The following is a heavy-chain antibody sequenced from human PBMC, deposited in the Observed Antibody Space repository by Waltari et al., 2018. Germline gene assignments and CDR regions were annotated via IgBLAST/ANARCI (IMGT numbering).Heavy chain of an antibody. Sequence: EVRLVESGGDLVQPGGSLRLSCSVSGFTFSSYWMHWVRQVPGKGLAWVSRINKDGYSTSYADPVNGRFTISRDNAKNTLYLQMDSLRAEDTAVYFCVRGESSLFHVWGKGTTVTVSS. D-gene: IGHD6-13*01. CDR1: GFTFSSYW. J-gene: IGHJ6*04. V-gene: IGHV3-74*01. CDR2: INKDGYST. CDR3: VRGESSLFHV.